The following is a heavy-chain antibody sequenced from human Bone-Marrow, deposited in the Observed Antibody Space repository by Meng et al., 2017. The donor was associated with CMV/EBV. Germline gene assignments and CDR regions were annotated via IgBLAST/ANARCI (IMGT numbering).Heavy chain of an antibody. V-gene: IGHV3-20*04. J-gene: IGHJ3*01. D-gene: IGHD1-26*01. CDR3: ARAVGVTIVDALDF. Sequence: GGSLRLSCTVSGYSISSGYYWGWIRQSPGKRLELVAGSRWNGGTTGYTDSVKGRFTISRDNAKNSLHLQMNSLRAEDTALYYCARAVGVTIVDALDFWGQGTRVTVSS. CDR2: SRWNGGTT. CDR1: GYSISSGYY.